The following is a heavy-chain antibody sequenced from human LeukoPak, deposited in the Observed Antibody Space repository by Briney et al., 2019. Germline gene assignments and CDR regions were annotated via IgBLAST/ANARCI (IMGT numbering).Heavy chain of an antibody. V-gene: IGHV1-69*04. CDR3: ARDIGVAAAGLSFDY. Sequence: SVKVSCKASGGTFSSYAISRVRQAPGQGLEWMGRIIPILGIANYAQKFQGRVTITADKSTSTAYMELSSLRSEDTAVYYCARDIGVAAAGLSFDYWGQGTLVTVSS. CDR2: IIPILGIA. D-gene: IGHD6-13*01. J-gene: IGHJ4*02. CDR1: GGTFSSYA.